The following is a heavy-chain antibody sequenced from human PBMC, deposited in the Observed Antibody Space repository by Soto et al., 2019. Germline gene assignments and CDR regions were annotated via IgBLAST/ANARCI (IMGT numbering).Heavy chain of an antibody. CDR2: INPSGGST. Sequence: ASVKVSCKASGYTFTSYYMHWVRQAPGQGLEWMGIINPSGGSTSYAQKFQGRFTMTRDTSTSTVYMELSSLRSEDTAVYYCASNTVVTPGSWVAFEIWGQGTMVTVSS. CDR1: GYTFTSYY. CDR3: ASNTVVTPGSWVAFEI. J-gene: IGHJ3*02. V-gene: IGHV1-46*01. D-gene: IGHD2-21*02.